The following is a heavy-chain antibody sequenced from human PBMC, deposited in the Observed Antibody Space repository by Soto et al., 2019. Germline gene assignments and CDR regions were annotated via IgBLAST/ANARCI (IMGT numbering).Heavy chain of an antibody. J-gene: IGHJ6*03. CDR3: PRSTRQWAPSGYEMIDYYMDV. CDR2: IYYSGST. CDR1: GDSINTYY. D-gene: IGHD5-12*01. Sequence: SETLSLTCTVSGDSINTYYWNWIRQPPGKGLEWVGYIYYSGSTNYNPSLKSRVTISVDKSKNQFSLKLSSETAADTAVYHCPRSTRQWAPSGYEMIDYYMDVWGRGTTVTVSS. V-gene: IGHV4-59*08.